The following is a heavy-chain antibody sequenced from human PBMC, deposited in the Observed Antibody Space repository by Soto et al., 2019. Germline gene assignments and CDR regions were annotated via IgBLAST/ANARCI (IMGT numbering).Heavy chain of an antibody. CDR1: VGTFSSYT. CDR3: AGDLYYYDISGYYDFDY. Sequence: SGKVSCKASVGTFSSYTISWVRQAPGQGLEWMGRIIPILGIANYAQKFQGRVTITADKSTSTAYMELSSLRSEDTAVYYCAGDLYYYDISGYYDFDYGGQETLVTVSS. D-gene: IGHD3-22*01. CDR2: IIPILGIA. J-gene: IGHJ4*02. V-gene: IGHV1-69*02.